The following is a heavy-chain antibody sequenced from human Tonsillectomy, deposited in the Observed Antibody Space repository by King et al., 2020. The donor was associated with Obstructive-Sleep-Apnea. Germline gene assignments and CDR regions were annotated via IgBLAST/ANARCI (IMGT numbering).Heavy chain of an antibody. V-gene: IGHV3-48*02. Sequence: VQLVESGGGLVQPGGSLRLSGAASGFTSSIYSMNWVRQAPGKGLEWVSYINSDSSTRFYADSVKGRFTISRDNVQNSLYLQMNSLRDEDTAVYYCARLVDDYGDYVNWYFDLWGRGTLVTVSS. J-gene: IGHJ2*01. D-gene: IGHD4-17*01. CDR2: INSDSSTR. CDR1: GFTSSIYS. CDR3: ARLVDDYGDYVNWYFDL.